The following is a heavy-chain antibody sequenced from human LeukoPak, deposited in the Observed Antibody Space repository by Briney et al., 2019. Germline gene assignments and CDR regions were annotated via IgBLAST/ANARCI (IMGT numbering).Heavy chain of an antibody. D-gene: IGHD5-18*01. Sequence: SETLSLTCTVSGGSISSSTYYWGWIRQPPGKGLEWIGSIHYSGTTYYNPSLMSRVTISVDTSKNQFSLKLSSVTAADTAVYYCARDAPYSYGSGWLQFFPILDYWGQGTLVTVSS. J-gene: IGHJ4*02. CDR3: ARDAPYSYGSGWLQFFPILDY. CDR1: GGSISSSTYY. V-gene: IGHV4-39*07. CDR2: IHYSGTT.